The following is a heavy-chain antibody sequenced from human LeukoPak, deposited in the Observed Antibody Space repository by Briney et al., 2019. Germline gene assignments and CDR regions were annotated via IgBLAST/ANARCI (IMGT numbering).Heavy chain of an antibody. CDR3: AREFGHGYGDNCFYFFDT. Sequence: ASVKVSCKASGYTLTNYNISWVRQAPGQGLEWMGWINTYKGDTLYAQKLQGGVTMTADTSTNTAYMELRNLRFDDTAVYYCAREFGHGYGDNCFYFFDTWGQGFRVTVSS. CDR1: GYTLTNYN. V-gene: IGHV1-18*01. CDR2: INTYKGDT. D-gene: IGHD4-23*01. J-gene: IGHJ4*02.